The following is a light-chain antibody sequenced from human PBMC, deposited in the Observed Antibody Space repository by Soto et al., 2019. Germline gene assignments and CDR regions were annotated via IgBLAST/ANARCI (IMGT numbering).Light chain of an antibody. Sequence: DSMLTQSPSTLSSSVGDRVTISCRASQSINKWLAWYQHKPGKAPNLLIYEVSTLHSGVPSRFSGSGSGTEFTLAISSLRPDDFATYYCQHYSGDRATFGQRSKVDIK. CDR3: QHYSGDRAT. J-gene: IGKJ1*01. V-gene: IGKV1-5*03. CDR2: EVS. CDR1: QSINKW.